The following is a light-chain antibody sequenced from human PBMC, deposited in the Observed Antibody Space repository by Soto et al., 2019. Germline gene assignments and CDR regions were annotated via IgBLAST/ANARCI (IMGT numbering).Light chain of an antibody. V-gene: IGLV2-14*01. CDR3: SSHRASISFYV. Sequence: QSVLTQRASVSGSPGHSISISCTGTISDICAYNFVSSYQQHPCKVPKLIISEVSNRPPGVSNRFSGSKSGNTASMTISGLQAEDEADYYCSSHRASISFYVFGTGTKVTVL. CDR1: ISDICAYNF. J-gene: IGLJ1*01. CDR2: EVS.